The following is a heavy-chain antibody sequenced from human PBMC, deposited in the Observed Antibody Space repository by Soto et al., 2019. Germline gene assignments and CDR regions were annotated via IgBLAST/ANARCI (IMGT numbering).Heavy chain of an antibody. J-gene: IGHJ4*02. D-gene: IGHD1-26*01. Sequence: PSETLSLTCTVSGGSISSNHYYWGWVRQPPGKGLEWIGTIYYNENTYSNPSLRGRVTISVDTSKNQFSLKLSSVTAADTAVYFCASLSYSGSYFLHPFDYWGQGTLVTVS. V-gene: IGHV4-39*01. CDR1: GGSISSNHYY. CDR2: IYYNENT. CDR3: ASLSYSGSYFLHPFDY.